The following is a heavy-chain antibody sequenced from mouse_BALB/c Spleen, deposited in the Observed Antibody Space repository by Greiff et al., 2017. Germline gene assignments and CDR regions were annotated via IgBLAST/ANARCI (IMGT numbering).Heavy chain of an antibody. D-gene: IGHD3-1*01. Sequence: EVMLVESGPSLVKPSQTLSLTCSVTGDSITSGYWNWIRKFPGNKLEYMGYISYSGSTYYNPSLKSRISITRDTSKNQYYLQLNSVTTEDTATYYCARSGSSSGYFFAYWGQGTLVTVSA. V-gene: IGHV3-8*02. CDR1: GDSITSGY. CDR3: ARSGSSSGYFFAY. CDR2: ISYSGST. J-gene: IGHJ3*01.